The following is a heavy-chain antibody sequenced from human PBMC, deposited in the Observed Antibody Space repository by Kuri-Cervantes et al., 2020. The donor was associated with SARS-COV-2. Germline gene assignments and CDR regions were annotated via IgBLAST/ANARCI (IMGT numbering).Heavy chain of an antibody. Sequence: SVKVSCKTSRDTFTTFGFSWVRQAPGQGLEWMGGIIPFFGTPSYARRFEGRVTITADEPTRTVYMEMSSLTLDDTAVYYCTTLIDYWGQGALVTVSS. CDR2: IIPFFGTP. J-gene: IGHJ4*02. CDR3: TTLIDY. CDR1: RDTFTTFG. V-gene: IGHV1-69*13.